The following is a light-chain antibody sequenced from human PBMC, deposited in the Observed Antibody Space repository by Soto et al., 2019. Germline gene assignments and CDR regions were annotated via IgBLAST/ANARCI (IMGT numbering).Light chain of an antibody. CDR2: DVS. CDR3: SSYTSSVNYV. CDR1: SSDVGAYNF. Sequence: QSALTQPASVSGSSRQSITISCTGTSSDVGAYNFVSWYQQHPGKAPKLMIYDVSNRPSGVSYRFSGSKSGNTASLTISGLQAEDEADYYCSSYTSSVNYVFGTGTKVTVL. V-gene: IGLV2-14*01. J-gene: IGLJ1*01.